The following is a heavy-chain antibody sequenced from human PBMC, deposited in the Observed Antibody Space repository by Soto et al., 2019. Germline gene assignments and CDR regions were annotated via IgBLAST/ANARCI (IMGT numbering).Heavy chain of an antibody. CDR1: GFTFSVYS. CDR3: ASSVEGHFDY. CDR2: ITSDTKTI. J-gene: IGHJ4*02. Sequence: EVQLVESGGDLVQRGGSLRLSCVASGFTFSVYSMNWVRQAPGKGLEWFSYITSDTKTIKYADSVKGRFTISRDNAKNSADLQMNSLRDEETAVYYCASSVEGHFDYWGQGTVVTVSS. V-gene: IGHV3-48*02. D-gene: IGHD6-19*01.